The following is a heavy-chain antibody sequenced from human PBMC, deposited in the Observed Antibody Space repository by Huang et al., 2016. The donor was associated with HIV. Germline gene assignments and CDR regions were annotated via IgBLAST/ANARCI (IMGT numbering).Heavy chain of an antibody. Sequence: QVQLVESGAELKKPGASVRVSCKVSGYTVSELSLHWLRQAPEKGLEWMGGFDPEEGDTIYAQGSQGRVTMTEDTSTDTAYMELSSLRPEDTAVYYCATSTPDVGAGVLRSAFDIWGQGTMVTVSS. CDR3: ATSTPDVGAGVLRSAFDI. V-gene: IGHV1-24*01. CDR2: FDPEEGDT. CDR1: GYTVSELS. J-gene: IGHJ3*02. D-gene: IGHD2-15*01.